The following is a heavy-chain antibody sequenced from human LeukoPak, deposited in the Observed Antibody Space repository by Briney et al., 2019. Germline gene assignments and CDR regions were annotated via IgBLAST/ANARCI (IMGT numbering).Heavy chain of an antibody. V-gene: IGHV3-30*18. CDR2: ISYDGSNK. CDR1: GFTFSSYG. J-gene: IGHJ4*02. Sequence: GGSLRLSCAASGFTFSSYGMHWVRQAPGKGLEWVAVISYDGSNKYYADSVKGRFTISRDNSKDTLYLQMNSLRAEDTAVYYCAKEALNWNDKELDYWGQGTLVTVSS. D-gene: IGHD1-20*01. CDR3: AKEALNWNDKELDY.